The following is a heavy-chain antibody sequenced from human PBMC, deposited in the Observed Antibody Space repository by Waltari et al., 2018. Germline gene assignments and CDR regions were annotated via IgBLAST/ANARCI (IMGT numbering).Heavy chain of an antibody. Sequence: QVQLVQSGAEVKKPGSSVKVSCQAYGGTFRSYAITWVRQALAHGLEWMGGIIPIFGTANYAQKFQGRVTITADESTSTAYMELSSLRSEETAVYYCAREEEGIAAAGRRDGMDVWGQGTTVTVSS. D-gene: IGHD6-13*01. CDR3: AREEEGIAAAGRRDGMDV. V-gene: IGHV1-69*12. CDR1: GGTFRSYA. J-gene: IGHJ6*02. CDR2: IIPIFGTA.